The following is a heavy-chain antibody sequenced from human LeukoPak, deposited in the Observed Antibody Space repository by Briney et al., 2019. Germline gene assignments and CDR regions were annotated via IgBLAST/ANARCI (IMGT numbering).Heavy chain of an antibody. V-gene: IGHV3-23*01. CDR1: GITFCSYA. D-gene: IGHD4-23*01. Sequence: GGSLRLSCAASGITFCSYAMTWVRQAPGGGLGWVSGISARGDTTYYADPVEGRSTVSRDNSKSTLYLQMNSLRAEDTAVYYCAKTARRDYGGNDVVYWGQGTLVTVSS. J-gene: IGHJ4*02. CDR3: AKTARRDYGGNDVVY. CDR2: ISARGDTT.